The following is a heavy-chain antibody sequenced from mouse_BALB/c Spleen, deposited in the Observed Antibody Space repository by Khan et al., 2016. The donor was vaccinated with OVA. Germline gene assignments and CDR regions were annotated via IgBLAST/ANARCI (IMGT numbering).Heavy chain of an antibody. CDR3: ARPYYRGSSYDTKDA. Sequence: QVQLQQSGAELVRPGTSVKMSCKTAGYTFTNYWIGWVKQRPGHGLEWIGDIYPGSGNTNYNETFKGKATLTADTSSSTAYMHLSSLTSEDSAISSGARPYYRGSSYDTKDAWGQGTSVTVSA. D-gene: IGHD1-1*01. CDR2: IYPGSGNT. V-gene: IGHV1-63*02. J-gene: IGHJ4*01. CDR1: GYTFTNYW.